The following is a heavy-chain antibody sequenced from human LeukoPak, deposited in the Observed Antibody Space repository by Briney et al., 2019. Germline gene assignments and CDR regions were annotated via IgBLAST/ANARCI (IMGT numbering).Heavy chain of an antibody. CDR2: ISAYNGNT. J-gene: IGHJ5*02. D-gene: IGHD3-10*01. Sequence: GAPVKVSCKASGYTXTSYGISWVRQAPGQGLEWMGWISAYNGNTNYAQKLQGRVTMTTDTSTSTAYMELRSLRSDDTAVYYCARVAYYGSGSYLYNWFDPWGQGTLVTVSS. V-gene: IGHV1-18*01. CDR1: GYTXTSYG. CDR3: ARVAYYGSGSYLYNWFDP.